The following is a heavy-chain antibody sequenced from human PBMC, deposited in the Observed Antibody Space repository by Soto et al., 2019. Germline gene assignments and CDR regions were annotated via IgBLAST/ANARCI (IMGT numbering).Heavy chain of an antibody. CDR3: ARDRRGYSGYAPGYYSYKDV. V-gene: IGHV1-69*04. D-gene: IGHD5-12*01. CDR2: IIPILGIA. CDR1: GATFSSYT. J-gene: IGHJ6*03. Sequence: TAKVSCKASGATFSSYTISWVRQAPGQGLEWMGRIIPILGIANYTQKFQGRVTITADKSTSTAYMELSSLRSEDTAVYYCARDRRGYSGYAPGYYSYKDVWGKGTTVTVS.